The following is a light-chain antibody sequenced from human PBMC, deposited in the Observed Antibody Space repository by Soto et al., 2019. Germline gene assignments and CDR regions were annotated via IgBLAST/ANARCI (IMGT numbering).Light chain of an antibody. CDR2: GAS. J-gene: IGKJ2*01. CDR1: KSVSSSY. CDR3: QQSGSSPYT. V-gene: IGKV3-20*01. Sequence: EIVLTQSPGTLPLSPGERATLSCRASKSVSSSYLAWYQQKPGQAPRLLIYGASSRATGIPDRFSGSGSGTDFTLTISRLEPEDFAVYYCQQSGSSPYTFGQGTKLEI.